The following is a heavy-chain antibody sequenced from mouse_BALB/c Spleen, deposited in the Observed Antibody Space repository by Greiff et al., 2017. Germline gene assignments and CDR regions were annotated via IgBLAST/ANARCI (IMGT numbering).Heavy chain of an antibody. CDR2: ISSGGST. CDR3: ARDYPDYYAMDY. D-gene: IGHD1-1*01. V-gene: IGHV5-6-5*01. Sequence: EVQLVESGGGLVKPGGSLKLSCAASGFTFSSYAMSWVRQTPEKRLEWVASISSGGSTYYPDSVKGRFTISRDNARNILYLQMSSLRSEDTAMYYCARDYPDYYAMDYWGQGTSVTVSS. J-gene: IGHJ4*01. CDR1: GFTFSSYA.